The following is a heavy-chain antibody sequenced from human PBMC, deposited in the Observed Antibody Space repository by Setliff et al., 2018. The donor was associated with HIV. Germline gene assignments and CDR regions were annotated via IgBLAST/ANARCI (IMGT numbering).Heavy chain of an antibody. V-gene: IGHV4-34*01. CDR2: INHSGNT. CDR1: SGSFSGNY. D-gene: IGHD4-17*01. J-gene: IGHJ4*02. CDR3: TRRDVTTGMDS. Sequence: KSSETLSLTCAVYSGSFSGNYWSWIRQPPGKGLEWIGEINHSGNTNYNPSLKSRVTISIDTSKNQFSLKLSSVTAADTAVYYCTRRDVTTGMDSWGPGILVTVSS.